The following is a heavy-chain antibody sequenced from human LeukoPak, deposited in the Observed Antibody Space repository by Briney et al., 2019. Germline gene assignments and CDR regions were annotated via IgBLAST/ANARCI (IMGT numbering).Heavy chain of an antibody. CDR3: ATSDRSIAVAGPDY. J-gene: IGHJ4*02. D-gene: IGHD6-19*01. CDR2: ISSSSSYI. CDR1: GFTFSSYS. V-gene: IGHV3-21*01. Sequence: GGSLRLSCAASGFTFSSYSMNWVRQAPGKGLEWVSSISSSSSYIYYADSVKGRFTISRDNAKSSLYLQMNSLRAEDTAVYYCATSDRSIAVAGPDYWGQGTLVTVSS.